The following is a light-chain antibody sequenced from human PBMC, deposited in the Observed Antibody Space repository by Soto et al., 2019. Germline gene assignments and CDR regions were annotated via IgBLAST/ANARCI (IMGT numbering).Light chain of an antibody. CDR3: QQYGRSSWT. Sequence: DIVLAQSPGTLSLSPGERATLSCRASQSVTSTYLSWYQQKPGQAPRLLIYDASNRATGIPARFSGSGSGTDFTLTISRLEPEDFAVYYCQQYGRSSWTFGQGTKVDIK. J-gene: IGKJ1*01. CDR2: DAS. CDR1: QSVTSTY. V-gene: IGKV3-20*01.